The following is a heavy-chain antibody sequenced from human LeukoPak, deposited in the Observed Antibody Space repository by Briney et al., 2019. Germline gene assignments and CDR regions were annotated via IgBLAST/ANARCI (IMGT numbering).Heavy chain of an antibody. Sequence: GRSLRLSCAASGFTFSTYAMSWVRQAPGKGLEWVSVISGSGSTTYYADSVKGRFSISRDNSKNTLYLEMNSLRAEDTAVYYCAKGRQWLASHYFDYWGRGTLVTVSS. CDR1: GFTFSTYA. D-gene: IGHD6-19*01. CDR3: AKGRQWLASHYFDY. V-gene: IGHV3-23*01. J-gene: IGHJ4*02. CDR2: ISGSGSTT.